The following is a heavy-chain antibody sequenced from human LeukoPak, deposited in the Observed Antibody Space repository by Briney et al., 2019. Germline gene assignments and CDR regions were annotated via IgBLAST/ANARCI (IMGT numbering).Heavy chain of an antibody. J-gene: IGHJ6*03. Sequence: ASVKVSCKASGYTFTSYGISWVRLAPGQGREWMGWISAYNGNTNYAQKLQGRVTMTTDTSTSTAYMELRSLRSDDTAVYYCARDAAAGTPYYYYYYYMDVWGKGTTVTVSS. CDR3: ARDAAAGTPYYYYYYYMDV. CDR2: ISAYNGNT. V-gene: IGHV1-18*01. D-gene: IGHD6-13*01. CDR1: GYTFTSYG.